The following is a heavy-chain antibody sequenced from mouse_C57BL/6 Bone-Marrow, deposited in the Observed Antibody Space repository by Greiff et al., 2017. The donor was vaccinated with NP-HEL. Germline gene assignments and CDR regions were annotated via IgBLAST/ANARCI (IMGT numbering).Heavy chain of an antibody. CDR3: ARGGGGLLRSVYYFDY. D-gene: IGHD2-3*01. V-gene: IGHV1-50*01. CDR1: GYTFTSYW. CDR2: IDPSDSYT. J-gene: IGHJ2*01. Sequence: QVQLQQPGAELVKPGASVKLSCKASGYTFTSYWMQWVKQRPGQGLEWIGEIDPSDSYTNYNQKFKGKATLTVDTSSSTAYMQLSSLTSEDSAVYYCARGGGGLLRSVYYFDYWGQGTTLTVSS.